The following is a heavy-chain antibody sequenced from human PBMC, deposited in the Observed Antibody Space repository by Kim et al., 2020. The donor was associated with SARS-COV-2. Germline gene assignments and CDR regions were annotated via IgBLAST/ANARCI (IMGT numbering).Heavy chain of an antibody. CDR2: INPSGGST. J-gene: IGHJ4*02. Sequence: ASVKVSCKASGYTFTSYYMHWVRQAPGQGLEWMGIINPSGGSTSYAQKFQGRVTMTRDTSTSTVYMELSSLTSEDTAVYYCARERSKLTARGYYFDYWGQGTLVTVSS. CDR1: GYTFTSYY. V-gene: IGHV1-46*01. CDR3: ARERSKLTARGYYFDY. D-gene: IGHD4-4*01.